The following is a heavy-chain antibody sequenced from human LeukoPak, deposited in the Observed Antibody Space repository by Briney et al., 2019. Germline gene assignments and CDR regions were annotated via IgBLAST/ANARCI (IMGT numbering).Heavy chain of an antibody. Sequence: GGSLRLSCVVSGFTFANYVVHWVRQAPGKGLEWVTLVSSDGGIKYYADSVKGRFTISRDNSKNTLYLQVNSLRAEDTAVYYCAKDTADTAMVFDYWGQGTLVTVSS. CDR2: VSSDGGIK. CDR1: GFTFANYV. V-gene: IGHV3-30-3*01. J-gene: IGHJ4*02. CDR3: AKDTADTAMVFDY. D-gene: IGHD5-18*01.